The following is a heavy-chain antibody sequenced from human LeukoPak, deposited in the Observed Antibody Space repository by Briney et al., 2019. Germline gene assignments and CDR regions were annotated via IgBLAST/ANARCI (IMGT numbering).Heavy chain of an antibody. J-gene: IGHJ5*02. CDR1: GYTFTNYG. D-gene: IGHD2-15*01. V-gene: IGHV1-18*01. CDR3: ARGDGYCSGGSCMIFDP. CDR2: ISAYTGKT. Sequence: ASVKVSCKASGYTFTNYGITWVRQASGQGIEWMGWISAYTGKTNSAQKLQGRVTMTTDTSTSTGYMELRSLRSDDTAVYYCARGDGYCSGGSCMIFDPWGQGTLVTVSS.